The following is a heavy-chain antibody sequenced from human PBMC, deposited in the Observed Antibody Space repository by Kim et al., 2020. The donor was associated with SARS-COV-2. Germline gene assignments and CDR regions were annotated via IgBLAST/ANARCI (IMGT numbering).Heavy chain of an antibody. Sequence: SLRLSCAASGFTFDDYGMSWVRQAPGPFLEWFSGITCNGGSSGYADSVKVRFTISSYNATNSLYLQMNLLRADSPALSPFARFSLTTLTKGSFSYW. CDR3: ARFSLTTLTKGSFSYW. CDR1: GFTFDDYG. V-gene: IGHV3-20*01. J-gene: IGHJ2*01. CDR2: ITCNGGSS. D-gene: IGHD4-4*01.